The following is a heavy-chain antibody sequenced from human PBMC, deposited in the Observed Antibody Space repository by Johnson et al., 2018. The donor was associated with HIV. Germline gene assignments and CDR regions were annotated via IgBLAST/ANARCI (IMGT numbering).Heavy chain of an antibody. Sequence: QVQVVESGGGLVQPGGSLRLSCAASGFTFSGYALHWVRQAPGKGLERVALISYDGTKKYSAGSVKGRFTISRDTSKNTLYLQMNSLRAEDTALYYCARDFNSGSPDGAFDIWGQGTMVTVSS. J-gene: IGHJ3*02. CDR3: ARDFNSGSPDGAFDI. CDR1: GFTFSGYA. CDR2: ISYDGTKK. V-gene: IGHV3-30*14. D-gene: IGHD4-23*01.